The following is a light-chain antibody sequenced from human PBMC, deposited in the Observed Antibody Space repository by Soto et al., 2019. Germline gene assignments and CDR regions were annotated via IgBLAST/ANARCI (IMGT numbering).Light chain of an antibody. CDR1: KLGDKY. CDR2: QDR. Sequence: SYELTQPPSVSVSPGQTASITCSGDKLGDKYACWYQQKPGQSPVLVIYQDRKRPSGIPERFSGSNSGNTATLTISGTQAMDEADYYCQAWDSSTDDYVFGTGTKLTVL. CDR3: QAWDSSTDDYV. V-gene: IGLV3-1*01. J-gene: IGLJ1*01.